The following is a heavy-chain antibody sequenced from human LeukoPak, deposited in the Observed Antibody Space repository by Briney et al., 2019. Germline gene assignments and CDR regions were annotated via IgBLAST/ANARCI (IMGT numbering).Heavy chain of an antibody. V-gene: IGHV3-11*01. J-gene: IGHJ3*02. CDR2: IRSGRTTI. D-gene: IGHD2-21*02. CDR1: GSTFSDYS. CDR3: ARIGGYYAFDI. Sequence: GGSLRLSCAASGSTFSDYSMSWIRQAPGKGLEWVSYIRSGRTTIYYADSVKGRFTISRDNAKNSLYLQMNSLRAEDTAVYYCARIGGYYAFDIWGQGTMVTVSS.